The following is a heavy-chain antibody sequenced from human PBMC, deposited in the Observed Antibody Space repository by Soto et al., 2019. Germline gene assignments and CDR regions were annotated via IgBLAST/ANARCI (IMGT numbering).Heavy chain of an antibody. D-gene: IGHD3-3*01. Sequence: QVQLQQWGAGLLKPSETLSLTYAVYGGSFSGYYWSWIRQPPGKGLEWIGEINHSGSTNYNPSLKSRVTISVDTSKNQFSLKLSSVTAADTAVYYCARGLGARHYDFWSGYLEYFDYWGQGTLVTVSS. CDR3: ARGLGARHYDFWSGYLEYFDY. V-gene: IGHV4-34*01. CDR2: INHSGST. CDR1: GGSFSGYY. J-gene: IGHJ4*02.